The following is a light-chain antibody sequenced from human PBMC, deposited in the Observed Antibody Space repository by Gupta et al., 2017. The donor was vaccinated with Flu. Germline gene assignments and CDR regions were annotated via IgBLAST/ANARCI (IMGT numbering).Light chain of an antibody. Sequence: SVTISWSVTSGSVDGNTYVCWYQQNPGKAPKMIIYEVSKRLSGVPDRFSGSMAGNTAALTVTGLQADDEADYYCRPYVGSGNWVFGGGTKLTVL. V-gene: IGLV2-8*01. CDR2: EVS. CDR1: SGSVDGNTY. J-gene: IGLJ3*02. CDR3: RPYVGSGNWV.